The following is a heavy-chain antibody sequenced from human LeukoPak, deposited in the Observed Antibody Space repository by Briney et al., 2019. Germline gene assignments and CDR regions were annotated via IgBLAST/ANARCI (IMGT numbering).Heavy chain of an antibody. J-gene: IGHJ4*02. V-gene: IGHV1-69*05. CDR2: IIPIFGTA. CDR3: ARDDYVWGSYRSSLDY. D-gene: IGHD3-16*02. Sequence: ATVKVSCKASGGTFSSYAISWVRQAPGQGLEWMGGIIPIFGTANYAQKLQGRVTMTTDTSTSTAYMELRSLRSDDTAVYYCARDDYVWGSYRSSLDYWGQGTLVTVSS. CDR1: GGTFSSYA.